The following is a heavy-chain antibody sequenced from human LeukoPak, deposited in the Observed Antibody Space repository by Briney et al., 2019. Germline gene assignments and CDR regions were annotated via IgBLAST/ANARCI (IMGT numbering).Heavy chain of an antibody. CDR2: INPNSGGT. D-gene: IGHD3-3*01. CDR3: ARDWYYDFWSGYWGHYYGMDV. Sequence: ASVKVSCKASGYTFTGYYMHWVRQAPGQGLEWMGWINPNSGGTNYAQKFQGRVTMTRDTSISTAYMELSRLRSDDTAVYYCARDWYYDFWSGYWGHYYGMDVWGQGTTVTVSS. CDR1: GYTFTGYY. J-gene: IGHJ6*02. V-gene: IGHV1-2*02.